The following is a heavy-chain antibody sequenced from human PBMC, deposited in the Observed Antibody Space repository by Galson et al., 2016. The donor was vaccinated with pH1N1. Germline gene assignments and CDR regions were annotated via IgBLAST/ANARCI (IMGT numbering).Heavy chain of an antibody. J-gene: IGHJ5*01. CDR1: GNTLTTYG. D-gene: IGHD3-22*01. CDR3: ARDEYYDSNGSWGDS. CDR2: IGSYNGNR. V-gene: IGHV1-18*01. Sequence: SVKVSCKASGNTLTTYGITWVRQAPGQGLEWMGWIGSYNGNRNYAQKLQGRVTMTTDTSTNTAYMELRDLRSDDTAVYYCARDEYYDSNGSWGDSWGQGTLVTVSS.